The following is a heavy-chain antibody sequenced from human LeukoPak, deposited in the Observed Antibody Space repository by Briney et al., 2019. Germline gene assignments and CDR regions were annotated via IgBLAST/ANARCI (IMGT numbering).Heavy chain of an antibody. D-gene: IGHD1-26*01. J-gene: IGHJ4*02. CDR1: RFTFDDYG. Sequence: GGSLRLSCAASRFTFDDYGMSWVRQAPGKGLEWVSGINWNGGSTGYADSVKGRFTISRDNAKNSLYLQMNSLRAEDTALYYCARGVSGSYYGGPIDYWGQGTLVTVSS. CDR3: ARGVSGSYYGGPIDY. V-gene: IGHV3-20*04. CDR2: INWNGGST.